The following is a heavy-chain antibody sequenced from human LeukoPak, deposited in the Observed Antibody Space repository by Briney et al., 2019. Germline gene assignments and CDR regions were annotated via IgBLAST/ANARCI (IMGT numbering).Heavy chain of an antibody. J-gene: IGHJ4*02. Sequence: ASVKVSCKASGYTFTSYDINWVRQATGQGLEWMGWMNPNSGNTGYAQKFQGRVTMTRNTSISTAYMELSSLRSEDTAVYYCARRTTMVRGVIKALRYWGQGTLVTVSS. CDR2: MNPNSGNT. D-gene: IGHD3-10*01. V-gene: IGHV1-8*01. CDR1: GYTFTSYD. CDR3: ARRTTMVRGVIKALRY.